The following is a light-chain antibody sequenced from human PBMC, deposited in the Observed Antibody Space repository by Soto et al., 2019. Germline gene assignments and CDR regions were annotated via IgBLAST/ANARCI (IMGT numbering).Light chain of an antibody. CDR1: QSISTY. CDR2: SAS. Sequence: DIQMTQSPSSLSASVGDRVTITCRASQSISTYVSWYQHRPGKAPKLLIYSASTLQSGVPPRFSVSGSGTDFTLTISSLQPEDFATYYCQQGFNTLTFGGGTKVEIE. V-gene: IGKV1-39*01. CDR3: QQGFNTLT. J-gene: IGKJ4*01.